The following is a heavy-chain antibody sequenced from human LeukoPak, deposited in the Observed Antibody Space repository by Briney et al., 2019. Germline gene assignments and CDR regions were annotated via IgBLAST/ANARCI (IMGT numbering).Heavy chain of an antibody. CDR2: IYYSGST. J-gene: IGHJ3*01. V-gene: IGHV4-59*08. CDR1: GDSISSYY. D-gene: IGHD3-10*01. CDR3: ASHYFDDAFDV. Sequence: PSETLSLTCTVSGDSISSYYWSWIRQPPGKGLEWIGYIYYSGSTNYNPSLKSRVTISVDTSKNQFSLKLSSVTAADTAVYYCASHYFDDAFDVWGQGTMVTVSS.